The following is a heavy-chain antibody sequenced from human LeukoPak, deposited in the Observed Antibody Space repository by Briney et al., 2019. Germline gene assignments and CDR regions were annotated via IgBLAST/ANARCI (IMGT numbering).Heavy chain of an antibody. J-gene: IGHJ4*02. V-gene: IGHV1-2*02. D-gene: IGHD3-22*01. CDR2: INPNSGGT. Sequence: ASVKVSCKASGYTFTGHYMHWVRQAPGQGLEWMGWINPNSGGTNYAQKFQGRVTMTRDTSISTAYMELSRLRSDDTAVYYCARVDREGYYDSSGLFDYWGQGTLVTVSS. CDR3: ARVDREGYYDSSGLFDY. CDR1: GYTFTGHY.